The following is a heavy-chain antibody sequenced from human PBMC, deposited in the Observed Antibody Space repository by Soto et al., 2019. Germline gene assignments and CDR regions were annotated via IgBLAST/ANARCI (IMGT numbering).Heavy chain of an antibody. D-gene: IGHD2-8*01. CDR3: ATEDIGYCTNGVCLNFDY. CDR2: ISSSGSTI. V-gene: IGHV3-11*01. Sequence: GGSLRLSCAASGFTFSDYYMSWIRQAPGKGLEWVSYISSSGSTIYYADSVKGRFTISRDNAKNSLYLQMNSLRAEDTAVYYCATEDIGYCTNGVCLNFDYWGQGTLVTVSS. CDR1: GFTFSDYY. J-gene: IGHJ4*02.